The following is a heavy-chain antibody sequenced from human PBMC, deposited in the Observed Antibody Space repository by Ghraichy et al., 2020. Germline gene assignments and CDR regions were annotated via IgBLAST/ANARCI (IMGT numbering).Heavy chain of an antibody. Sequence: GSLRLSCAASGFTFSSYAMSWVRQAPGKGLEWVSAISGSGGSTYYADSVKGRFTISRDNSKNTLYLQMNSLRAEDTAVYYCAKLEASRPALGHVLLWFGHYFDYWGQGTLVTVSS. CDR3: AKLEASRPALGHVLLWFGHYFDY. CDR2: ISGSGGST. V-gene: IGHV3-23*01. D-gene: IGHD3-10*01. CDR1: GFTFSSYA. J-gene: IGHJ4*02.